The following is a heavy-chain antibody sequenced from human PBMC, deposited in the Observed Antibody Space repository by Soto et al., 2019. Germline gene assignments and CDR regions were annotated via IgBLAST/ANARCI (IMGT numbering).Heavy chain of an antibody. CDR2: IYYGGST. Sequence: SSETLSLTCTVSGGSISSGGYYWSWIRQHPGKGLEWIGYIYYGGSTYYNPSLKSRATISGDTSKNQFSLRLSSVTAADTAVYYCARGGYYYENSGQNAYDYWGQGILVTVSS. D-gene: IGHD3-22*01. V-gene: IGHV4-31*03. CDR1: GGSISSGGYY. J-gene: IGHJ4*01. CDR3: ARGGYYYENSGQNAYDY.